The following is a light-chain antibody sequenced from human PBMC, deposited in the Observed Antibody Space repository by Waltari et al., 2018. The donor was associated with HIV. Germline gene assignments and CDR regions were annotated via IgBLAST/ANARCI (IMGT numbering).Light chain of an antibody. V-gene: IGLV1-44*01. J-gene: IGLJ1*01. Sequence: QSVLTQPPSASGTPGQSVIVPCSGSSSTIGVNGVNWYQQFPGMTPKLLIYSNDKRPAGVPDRFSGSKSGTSASLAISGLQSEDAADYYCGAWDDNLNGSVFGTGTEVTVL. CDR1: SSTIGVNG. CDR3: GAWDDNLNGSV. CDR2: SND.